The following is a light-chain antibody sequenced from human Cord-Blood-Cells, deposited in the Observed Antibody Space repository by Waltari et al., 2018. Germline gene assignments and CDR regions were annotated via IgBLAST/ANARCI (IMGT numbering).Light chain of an antibody. V-gene: IGLV2-23*03. CDR3: CSYAGSSTFEV. Sequence: QSALPQPASVSGSPGQSITISCTATSSDVGSYNLVSWYQQHPGKAPKLMIYEGSKRPSGVSNRFSGSKSGNTASLTISGLQAEDEADYYCCSYAGSSTFEVFGGGTKLTVL. J-gene: IGLJ2*01. CDR2: EGS. CDR1: SSDVGSYNL.